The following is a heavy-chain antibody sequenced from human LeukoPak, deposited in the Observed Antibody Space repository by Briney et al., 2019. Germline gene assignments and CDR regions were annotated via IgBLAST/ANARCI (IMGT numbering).Heavy chain of an antibody. CDR2: ISGSGGST. J-gene: IGHJ4*02. D-gene: IGHD3-9*01. V-gene: IGHV3-23*01. Sequence: GGSLRLSCAASGFTFSSYAMNWVRQAPGKGLEWVSAISGSGGSTYYADSVKGRFTISRDNSKNTLYLQINSLRAEDTAAYYCAKGLTGFYPDYWGQGTQVTVSS. CDR3: AKGLTGFYPDY. CDR1: GFTFSSYA.